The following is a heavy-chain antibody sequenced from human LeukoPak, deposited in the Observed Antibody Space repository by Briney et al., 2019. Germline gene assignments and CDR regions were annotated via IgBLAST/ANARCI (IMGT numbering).Heavy chain of an antibody. CDR2: IRYDGSNK. D-gene: IGHD3-10*02. Sequence: PGGSLRLSCAASGFTFSSYGMHWVRQAPGKGLEWVAFIRYDGSNKYYADSVKGRFTISRDNSKNTLYLQMNSLRAEDTAVYYCAKDRSVFIWFDPWGQGTLVTVSS. J-gene: IGHJ5*02. CDR1: GFTFSSYG. V-gene: IGHV3-30*02. CDR3: AKDRSVFIWFDP.